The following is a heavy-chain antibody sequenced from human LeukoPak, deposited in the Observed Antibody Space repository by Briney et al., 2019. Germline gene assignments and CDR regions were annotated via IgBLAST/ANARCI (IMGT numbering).Heavy chain of an antibody. V-gene: IGHV1-18*01. CDR2: ISAYSGKT. D-gene: IGHD5-12*01. Sequence: ASVKVSCKASGYTFSNYGITWVRQAPGQGLEWMGWISAYSGKTNSAQKLQGRVTFTTDTSTTTAYMDLRSLRFDDTAVYYCVRLTAYSGYVLMEFEYWGQGTLVTVSS. CDR1: GYTFSNYG. J-gene: IGHJ4*02. CDR3: VRLTAYSGYVLMEFEY.